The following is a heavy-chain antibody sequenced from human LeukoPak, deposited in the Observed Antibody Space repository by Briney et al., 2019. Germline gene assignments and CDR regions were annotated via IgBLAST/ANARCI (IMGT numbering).Heavy chain of an antibody. CDR3: ARRNSGRFLGFDI. CDR1: GDSISSYY. J-gene: IGHJ3*02. Sequence: SETLSLTCTVSGDSISSYYWSWIRQPPGKGLEWMGYIYYSGGNTNYNTSLKSRVTISLDTSKTQFSLKLTSVTAADTAVYYCARRNSGRFLGFDIWGQGTMVTVSS. D-gene: IGHD1-26*01. CDR2: IYYSGGNT. V-gene: IGHV4-59*08.